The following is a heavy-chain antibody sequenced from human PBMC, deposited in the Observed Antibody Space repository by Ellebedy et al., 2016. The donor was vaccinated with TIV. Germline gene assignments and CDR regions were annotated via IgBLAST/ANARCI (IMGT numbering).Heavy chain of an antibody. V-gene: IGHV3-73*01. D-gene: IGHD1-26*01. CDR2: IRSRPNNYAT. CDR3: TRHGGGSYSLPFDY. CDR1: GFIFSGST. J-gene: IGHJ4*02. Sequence: GGSLRLXXAASGFIFSGSTMHWVRQASGKGLEWVGRIRSRPNNYATAYAASVKGRFTISRHNSRSTAYLQMNSLKTEDTAMYYCTRHGGGSYSLPFDYWGQGALVTVSS.